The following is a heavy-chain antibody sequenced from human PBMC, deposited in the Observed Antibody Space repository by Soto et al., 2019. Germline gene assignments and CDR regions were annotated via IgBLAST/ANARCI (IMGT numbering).Heavy chain of an antibody. J-gene: IGHJ4*02. CDR3: ARVHPRFYDYGDYGLDY. CDR1: GGSISSYY. D-gene: IGHD4-17*01. V-gene: IGHV4-59*01. Sequence: PSETLSLTCTVSGGSISSYYWSWIRQPPGKGLEWIGYIYYSGSTNYNPSLKSRVTISVDTSKNQFSLKLSSVTAADTAVYYCARVHPRFYDYGDYGLDYWGQGTLVTVSS. CDR2: IYYSGST.